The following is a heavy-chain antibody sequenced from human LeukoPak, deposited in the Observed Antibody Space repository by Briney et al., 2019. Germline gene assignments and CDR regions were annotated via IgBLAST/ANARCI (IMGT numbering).Heavy chain of an antibody. J-gene: IGHJ3*02. D-gene: IGHD6-13*01. CDR3: ARDPPRIAAAGTKAFDI. Sequence: GGSLRLSCAASGFTFSSYEMNWVRQAPGKGLEWVSYISSSGSTIYYADSVKGRFTISRDNAKNSLYLQMNSLRAEDTAVYYCARDPPRIAAAGTKAFDIWGQGTMATVSS. V-gene: IGHV3-48*03. CDR1: GFTFSSYE. CDR2: ISSSGSTI.